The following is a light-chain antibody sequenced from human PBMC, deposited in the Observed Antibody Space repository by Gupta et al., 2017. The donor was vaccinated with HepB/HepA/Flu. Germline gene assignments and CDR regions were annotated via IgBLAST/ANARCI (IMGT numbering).Light chain of an antibody. J-gene: IGKJ1*01. CDR3: MEALQNPPT. CDR1: QSLLFSNGYSY. CDR2: LGS. Sequence: DVVMTQSPVSLSVTPGEPASISCRSSQSLLFSNGYSYLDWYLQKPGQSPQLLVYLGSNRASGVPDRVNGRGSGTDCKLKITRVEGEDVGILLGMEALQNPPTFGQGTKVEIK. V-gene: IGKV2-28*01.